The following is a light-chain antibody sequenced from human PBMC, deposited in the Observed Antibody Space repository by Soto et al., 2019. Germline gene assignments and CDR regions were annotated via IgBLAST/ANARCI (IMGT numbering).Light chain of an antibody. V-gene: IGKV3-15*01. J-gene: IGKJ2*01. CDR3: QQYYSWPPYT. CDR1: QSVDNN. CDR2: GAS. Sequence: EVVMTQSPATLSVSPGERATLSCRASQSVDNNVAWYQQKPGQAPRLLVYGASTRATGIPARFTGVGSGTDVTLTISGLQSDEVAVYYCQQYYSWPPYTFGQGTKLQIK.